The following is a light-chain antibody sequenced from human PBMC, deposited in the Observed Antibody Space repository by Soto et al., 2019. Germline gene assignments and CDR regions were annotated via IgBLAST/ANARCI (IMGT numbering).Light chain of an antibody. CDR3: SSYTSSSTYV. J-gene: IGLJ1*01. CDR2: EVS. Sequence: QSALTQPPSVSGSPGQSVAISCTGTSSDVGSYNRVSWYQQPPGTAPKVMIYEVSNRPSGVPDRFSGSKSGNTASLTISGLQAEDEADYDCSSYTSSSTYVFGTGTKVTVL. V-gene: IGLV2-18*02. CDR1: SSDVGSYNR.